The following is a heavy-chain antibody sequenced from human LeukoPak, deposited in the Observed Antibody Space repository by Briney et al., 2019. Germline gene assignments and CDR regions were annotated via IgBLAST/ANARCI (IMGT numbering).Heavy chain of an antibody. V-gene: IGHV3-66*01. D-gene: IGHD3-10*01. CDR1: GFTVSSNY. Sequence: PGGSLRLSCAASGFTVSSNYMSWVRQAPGKGLEWVSVIYSGGSTYYADSVKGRFTISRDNSKNTLYLQMNSLRAEDTAVYYCAREYYGSGSYYYFDYWGQGTLVTVSS. J-gene: IGHJ4*02. CDR2: IYSGGST. CDR3: AREYYGSGSYYYFDY.